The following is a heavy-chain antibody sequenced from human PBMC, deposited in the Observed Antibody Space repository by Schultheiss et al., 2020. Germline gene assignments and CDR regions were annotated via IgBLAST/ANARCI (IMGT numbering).Heavy chain of an antibody. CDR3: ARDRNWGKRNWYFVL. D-gene: IGHD3-16*01. V-gene: IGHV3-33*01. CDR1: GFTFKNYG. Sequence: GGSLRLSCAASGFTFKNYGMHWVRQAPGKGLEWLALIYYDGSNQLHADSVQGRLTVSRDNSKNTVSLQLNSLRAEDTAVYYCARDRNWGKRNWYFVLWGRGTLVTVSS. CDR2: IYYDGSNQ. J-gene: IGHJ2*01.